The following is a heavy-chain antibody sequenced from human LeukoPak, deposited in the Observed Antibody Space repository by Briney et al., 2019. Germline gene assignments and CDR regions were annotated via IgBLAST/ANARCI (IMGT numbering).Heavy chain of an antibody. D-gene: IGHD5-24*01. CDR2: ISSNGGST. V-gene: IGHV3-64*01. CDR3: AKSDGLHPSYGMDV. J-gene: IGHJ6*02. CDR1: GFXFSANA. Sequence: PGGSLRLSCAASGFXFSANAIHWVRQAPGKGLEYISGISSNGGSTYYANSVKGTFTISRDNSKNTLYVQMGSLRAEDMAVYYCAKSDGLHPSYGMDVWGQGTTVTVSS.